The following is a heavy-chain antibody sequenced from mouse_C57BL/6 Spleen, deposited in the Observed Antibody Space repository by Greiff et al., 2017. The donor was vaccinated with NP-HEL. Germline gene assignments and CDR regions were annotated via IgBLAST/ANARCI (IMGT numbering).Heavy chain of an antibody. CDR2: IDPENGDT. D-gene: IGHD1-1*01. CDR1: GFNIKDDY. J-gene: IGHJ2*01. CDR3: TRITTAYYFDY. V-gene: IGHV14-4*01. Sequence: VQLQQSGAELVRPGASVKLSCTASGFNIKDDYMHWVKQRPEQGLEWIGWIDPENGDTEYASKFQGKATITADTSSNTAYLQLSSLTSEDTAVYYCTRITTAYYFDYWGQGTTLTVSS.